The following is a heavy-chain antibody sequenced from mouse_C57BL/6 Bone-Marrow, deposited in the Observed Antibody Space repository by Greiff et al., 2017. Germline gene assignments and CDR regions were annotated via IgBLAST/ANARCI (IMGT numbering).Heavy chain of an antibody. J-gene: IGHJ1*03. Sequence: QVQLQQSGAELARPGASVKLSCKASGYTFTSYGISWVKQRTGQGLEWIGEIYPRSGNTYYNEKFKGKATLTADKSSSTAYMELRSLTSEDSAVYFCAREDYGSSLYWYFDVWGTGTTVTVFS. CDR3: AREDYGSSLYWYFDV. CDR1: GYTFTSYG. V-gene: IGHV1-81*01. CDR2: IYPRSGNT. D-gene: IGHD1-1*01.